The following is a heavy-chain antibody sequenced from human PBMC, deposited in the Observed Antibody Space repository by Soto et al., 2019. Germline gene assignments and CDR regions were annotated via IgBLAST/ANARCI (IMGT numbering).Heavy chain of an antibody. V-gene: IGHV1-3*01. Sequence: GASVKVSCKASGYTFTSYALHWVRQAPGQRLEWMGWINAGNGNTKYSKKFQGRVTITRDTSASTAYMELSSLRAEDTAVYYCAHSSGGRGYFDYWGQGTLVTVSS. D-gene: IGHD3-22*01. CDR1: GYTFTSYA. CDR3: AHSSGGRGYFDY. J-gene: IGHJ4*02. CDR2: INAGNGNT.